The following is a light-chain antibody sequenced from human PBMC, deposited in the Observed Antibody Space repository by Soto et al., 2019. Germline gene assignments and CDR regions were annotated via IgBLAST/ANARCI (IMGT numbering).Light chain of an antibody. J-gene: IGKJ4*01. CDR3: QNYNSAALT. Sequence: DIQMTQSPSSLSASVGDRVTITCRASQDISNSLAWYQQKPGKGPKVLIYATSILQSGVPARFSGSGSGTDFTLTISSLQPEDVATYYCQNYNSAALTFGGGTKVEI. CDR2: ATS. V-gene: IGKV1-27*01. CDR1: QDISNS.